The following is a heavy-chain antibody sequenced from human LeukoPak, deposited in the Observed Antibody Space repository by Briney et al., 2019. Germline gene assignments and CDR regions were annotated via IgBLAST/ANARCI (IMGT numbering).Heavy chain of an antibody. J-gene: IGHJ4*02. V-gene: IGHV3-21*01. CDR2: ISSSSSYI. CDR3: ARGNSGYYHPRTPYYFDY. D-gene: IGHD3-3*01. CDR1: GFTFSSYS. Sequence: GGSLRLSCAASGFTFSSYSMNWVRQAPGKGLEWVSSISSSSSYIYYADSVKGRFTISRDNAKNSLYLQMNSLRAEDTAVYYCARGNSGYYHPRTPYYFDYWGQGTLVTVSS.